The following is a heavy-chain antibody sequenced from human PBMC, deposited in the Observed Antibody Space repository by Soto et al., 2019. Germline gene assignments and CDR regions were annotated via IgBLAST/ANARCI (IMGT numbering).Heavy chain of an antibody. Sequence: PSETLSLTCTVSGGSISRYYWSWIRQPPGKGLEWIGYIYYSGSTNYNPSLKSRVTISVDTSKNQFSLQLKSVTPEDTAVYYCVRDRYSSSGWFDPWGQGTPVTVSS. CDR2: IYYSGST. CDR1: GGSISRYY. CDR3: VRDRYSSSGWFDP. J-gene: IGHJ5*02. V-gene: IGHV4-59*12. D-gene: IGHD3-10*01.